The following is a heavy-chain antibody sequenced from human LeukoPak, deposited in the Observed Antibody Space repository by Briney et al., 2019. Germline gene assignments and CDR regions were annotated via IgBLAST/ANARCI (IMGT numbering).Heavy chain of an antibody. CDR2: MQQGGNEK. Sequence: LEWVASMQQGGNEKYYVDSVKGRFTISRDNAKNSLYLQMNSLRAEDTAVYYCARGWSYPGSWGQGSLVTVSS. D-gene: IGHD2-15*01. CDR3: ARGWSYPGS. V-gene: IGHV3-7*01. J-gene: IGHJ5*02.